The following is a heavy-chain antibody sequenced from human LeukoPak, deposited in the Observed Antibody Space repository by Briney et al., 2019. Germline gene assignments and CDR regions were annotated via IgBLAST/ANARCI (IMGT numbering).Heavy chain of an antibody. CDR1: GFTFSSYG. CDR3: AKDWGQDIVVVPAYYYMDV. J-gene: IGHJ6*03. V-gene: IGHV3-30*02. D-gene: IGHD2-2*01. CDR2: IRYDGSNK. Sequence: GGSLRLSCAASGFTFSSYGMHWVRQAPGKGLEWVAFIRYDGSNKYYADSVKGRFTISRDNSKNTLYLQMNSLRAEDTAVYYCAKDWGQDIVVVPAYYYMDVWGKGTTVTVSS.